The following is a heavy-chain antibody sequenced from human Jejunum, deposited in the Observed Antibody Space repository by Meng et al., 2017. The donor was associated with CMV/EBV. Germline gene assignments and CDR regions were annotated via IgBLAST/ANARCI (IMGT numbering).Heavy chain of an antibody. Sequence: LSCGASWFIFSNSWVSWGRQAPGKGLEWVANIKYDGSEKYYVDSVKGRFTISRDNTKNLVFLQMNSLRVEDTAVYYCTTWRTPGYWGQGTLVTVSS. J-gene: IGHJ4*02. CDR1: WFIFSNSW. D-gene: IGHD1-14*01. CDR2: IKYDGSEK. V-gene: IGHV3-7*01. CDR3: TTWRTPGY.